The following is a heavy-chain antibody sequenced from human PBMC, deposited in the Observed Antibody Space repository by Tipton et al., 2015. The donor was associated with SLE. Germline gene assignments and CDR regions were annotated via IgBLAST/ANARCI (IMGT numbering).Heavy chain of an antibody. CDR2: INPNSGGT. CDR1: GYTFTGYY. J-gene: IGHJ3*02. CDR3: ARLYLDAFDI. D-gene: IGHD2-8*01. Sequence: QSGAEVKKPGASVKVSCKASGYTFTGYYMHWVRQAPGQGLEWMGWINPNSGGTNYAQKFQGRVTITTDESTSTAYMELSSLRSEDTAVYYCARLYLDAFDIWGQGTMVTVSS. V-gene: IGHV1-2*02.